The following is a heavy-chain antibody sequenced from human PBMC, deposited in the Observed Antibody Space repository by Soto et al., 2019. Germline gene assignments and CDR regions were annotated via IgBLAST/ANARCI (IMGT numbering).Heavy chain of an antibody. CDR3: AKDLKPGSRWSLGGVEHCMDV. CDR1: GFSFSSYD. V-gene: IGHV3-30*18. D-gene: IGHD3-16*01. CDR2: MSYDGGKK. Sequence: QVQLVESGGGVVQPGRSLRLSCVGSGFSFSSYDMNWVRQAPGTGLEWVALMSYDGGKKYYGDSVRGRVTISRDNSKNTLYLQMDHLRPVDTAIYYCAKDLKPGSRWSLGGVEHCMDVWAGGPRSASP. J-gene: IGHJ6*03.